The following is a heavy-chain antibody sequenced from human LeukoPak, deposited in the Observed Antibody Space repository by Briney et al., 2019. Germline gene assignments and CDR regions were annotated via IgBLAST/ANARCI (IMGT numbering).Heavy chain of an antibody. J-gene: IGHJ6*02. CDR1: GFTFSGSA. CDR3: TRPAYCGGDCWGMDV. CDR2: IRTKANSYAT. V-gene: IGHV3-73*01. Sequence: GGSLRLSCAASGFTFSGSAMHWVRQASGKGLEWVGRIRTKANSYATGYAASVKGRLTISRDDSKNTAYLQINSLKTEDTAVYYCTRPAYCGGDCWGMDVWGQGTTVTVSS. D-gene: IGHD2-21*02.